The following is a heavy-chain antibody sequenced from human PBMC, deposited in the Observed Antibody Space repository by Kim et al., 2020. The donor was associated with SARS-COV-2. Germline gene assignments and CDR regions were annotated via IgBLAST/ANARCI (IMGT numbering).Heavy chain of an antibody. J-gene: IGHJ3*02. CDR1: GFTVSSNY. CDR3: ARDASSTSTPGNI. D-gene: IGHD2-2*01. V-gene: IGHV3-66*02. Sequence: GGSLRLSCAASGFTVSSNYMSWVRQAPGKGLEWVSVIYSGGSTYYADSVKGRFTISRDNSKNTLYLQMNSLGAEDTAVYYCARDASSTSTPGNIWGQGTMVTVSS. CDR2: IYSGGST.